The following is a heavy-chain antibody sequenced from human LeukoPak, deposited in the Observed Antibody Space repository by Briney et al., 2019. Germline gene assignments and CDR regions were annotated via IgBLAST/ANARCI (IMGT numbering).Heavy chain of an antibody. Sequence: GASVKVSCKASGYTFTGYYMHWVRQAPGQGLEWVGWINPNSGGTNYAQKFQGRVTMTRDTSISTAYMELSRLRSDDMAVYYCARDYYGSGSLDYWGQGTLVTVSS. CDR1: GYTFTGYY. J-gene: IGHJ4*02. CDR2: INPNSGGT. D-gene: IGHD3-10*01. V-gene: IGHV1-2*02. CDR3: ARDYYGSGSLDY.